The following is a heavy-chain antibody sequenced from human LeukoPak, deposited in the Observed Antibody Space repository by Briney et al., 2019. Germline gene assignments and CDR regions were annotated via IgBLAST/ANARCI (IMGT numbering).Heavy chain of an antibody. J-gene: IGHJ3*02. CDR1: GFIFSDYI. CDR2: IRTRINGSTT. D-gene: IGHD4-23*01. V-gene: IGHV3-72*01. Sequence: GGSLGLSCAASGFIFSDYIMDWVRQAPGKGLEWVGRIRTRINGSTTEYAASVKGRFTISRDDSKNSMYLHMNSLKTEDTAVYHCSRDGGEGGNSAFDIWGQGTMVTVSS. CDR3: SRDGGEGGNSAFDI.